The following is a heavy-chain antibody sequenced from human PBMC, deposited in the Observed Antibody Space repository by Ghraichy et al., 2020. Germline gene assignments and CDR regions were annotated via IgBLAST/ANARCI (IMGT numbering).Heavy chain of an antibody. CDR3: AREFEGQIGSHEYYFDY. CDR2: IYSGGST. D-gene: IGHD3-16*01. V-gene: IGHV3-53*01. CDR1: GFTVSSNY. J-gene: IGHJ4*02. Sequence: GGSLRLSCAASGFTVSSNYMSWVRQAPGKGLEWVSVIYSGGSTYYADSVKGRFTISRDNSKNTLYLQMNSLRAEDTAVYYCAREFEGQIGSHEYYFDYWGQGTLVTVSS.